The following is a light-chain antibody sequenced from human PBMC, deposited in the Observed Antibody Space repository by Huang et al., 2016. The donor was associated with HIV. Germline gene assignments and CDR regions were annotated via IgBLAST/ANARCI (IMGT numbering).Light chain of an antibody. CDR2: DTS. CDR1: QSVGNY. Sequence: IVLTQSPATLSWYPGERVTLSCRASQSVGNYIAWYHQHPGQSPKLLIYDTSTTATGTPVRFRGSGAGTDFTRTISSLESEDFAVYYCQQRSSGVTFGGGTKVRVK. V-gene: IGKV3-11*01. J-gene: IGKJ4*01. CDR3: QQRSSGVT.